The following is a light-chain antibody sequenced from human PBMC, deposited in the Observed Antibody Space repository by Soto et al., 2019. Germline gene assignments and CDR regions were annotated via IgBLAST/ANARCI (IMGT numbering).Light chain of an antibody. Sequence: EIVLTQSPGTLSLSPGERATLSCRASQSVSSYLAWYQQKPGQAPRLLIYDASNRATGIPARFRGSGSGTVFTLTITSLEPEDFAVYYCQQYKNGWTFGQGTKVDIK. V-gene: IGKV3-11*01. CDR2: DAS. CDR3: QQYKNGWT. CDR1: QSVSSY. J-gene: IGKJ1*01.